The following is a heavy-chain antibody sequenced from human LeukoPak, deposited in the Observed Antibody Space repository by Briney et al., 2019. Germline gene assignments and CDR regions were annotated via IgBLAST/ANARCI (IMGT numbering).Heavy chain of an antibody. Sequence: GASVKVSCKASGYTFTSYYMHRVRQAPGQGLEWVGIINPSGGSTSYAQEFQGRVTMTRDTSTSTVYMELSSLRSEDTAVYYCASQREGYDFWSGYYGGEYYYYGMDVWGQGTTVTVSS. CDR1: GYTFTSYY. CDR3: ASQREGYDFWSGYYGGEYYYYGMDV. V-gene: IGHV1-46*01. J-gene: IGHJ6*02. CDR2: INPSGGST. D-gene: IGHD3-3*01.